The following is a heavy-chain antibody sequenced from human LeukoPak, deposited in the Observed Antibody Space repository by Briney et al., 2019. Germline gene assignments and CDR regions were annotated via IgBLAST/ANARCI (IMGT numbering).Heavy chain of an antibody. Sequence: GGSLRLSCAASGFTFSNYAMSWVRQAPEKGLEWVSSISGSGISTYYADSVNGRFTISRDNSKNTLYLQMNSLRAEDTAVYYCAKGTSTVTNVDNWGQGTLVTVSS. V-gene: IGHV3-23*01. CDR1: GFTFSNYA. D-gene: IGHD4-17*01. J-gene: IGHJ4*02. CDR3: AKGTSTVTNVDN. CDR2: ISGSGIST.